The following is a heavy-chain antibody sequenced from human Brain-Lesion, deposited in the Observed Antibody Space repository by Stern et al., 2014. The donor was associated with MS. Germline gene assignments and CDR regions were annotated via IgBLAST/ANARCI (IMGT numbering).Heavy chain of an antibody. Sequence: MQLVQSGGGLVQPGGSLRLSCAASGFTFSSYWMSWVRQAPGKGLEWVANIKQDGSEKYYVDSVKGRFTISRDNAKNSLYLQMNSLRAEDTAVYYCARDDGIAAAGYYFDYWGQGTLVTVSS. D-gene: IGHD6-13*01. V-gene: IGHV3-7*03. CDR1: GFTFSSYW. J-gene: IGHJ4*02. CDR3: ARDDGIAAAGYYFDY. CDR2: IKQDGSEK.